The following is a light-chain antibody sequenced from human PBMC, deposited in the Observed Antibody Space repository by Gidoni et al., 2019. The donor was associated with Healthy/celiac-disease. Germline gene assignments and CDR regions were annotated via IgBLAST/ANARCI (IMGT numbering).Light chain of an antibody. CDR1: SSDVGGYNY. CDR2: DVS. J-gene: IGLJ3*02. V-gene: IGLV2-11*01. CDR3: CSYAGSYTRV. Sequence: QSALTLPRSVSGSPGQSVTISCTGTSSDVGGYNYVSWYQQYPGKAPKLMIYDVSKRPSGVPDRFSGSKSGNTASLTISGLQAEDEADYYCCSYAGSYTRVFGGGTKLTVL.